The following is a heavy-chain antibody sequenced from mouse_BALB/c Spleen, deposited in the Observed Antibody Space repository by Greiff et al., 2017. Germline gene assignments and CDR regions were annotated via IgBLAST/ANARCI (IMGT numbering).Heavy chain of an antibody. J-gene: IGHJ2*01. Sequence: DLVKPGASVKLSCKASGYTFTSYWINWIKQRPGQGLEWIGRIAPGSGSTYYNEMFKGKATLTVDTSSSTAYIQLSSLSSEDSAVYFCARSRDYLDYWGQGTTLTVSS. CDR2: IAPGSGST. CDR1: GYTFTSYW. V-gene: IGHV1S41*01. CDR3: ARSRDYLDY.